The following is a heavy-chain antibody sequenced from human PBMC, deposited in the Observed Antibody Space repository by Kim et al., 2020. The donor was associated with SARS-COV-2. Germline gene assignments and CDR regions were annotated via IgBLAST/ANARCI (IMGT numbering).Heavy chain of an antibody. V-gene: IGHV4-38-2*02. J-gene: IGHJ4*02. CDR2: IHHTGTT. Sequence: SETLSLTCNVSGYSITSGYYWGWIRQPPGKGLQWIASIHHTGTTFDNPSLRSRVTISVDTSKNQFSLKLTSVTAADTAVYYCARDLWSRNPNFDFWGQGTLVTVSS. CDR3: ARDLWSRNPNFDF. D-gene: IGHD2-8*02. CDR1: GYSITSGYY.